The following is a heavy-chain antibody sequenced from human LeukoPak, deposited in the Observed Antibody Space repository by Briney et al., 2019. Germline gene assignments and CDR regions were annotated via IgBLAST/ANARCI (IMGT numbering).Heavy chain of an antibody. V-gene: IGHV3-7*04. CDR3: ARVMEAGYCSGGSCYHQPEYFDY. J-gene: IGHJ4*02. D-gene: IGHD2-15*01. Sequence: GGSLRLSCAASGFTFSSYWMRWVRQAPGKGLEWVANIKQDGSEKYYVDSVKGRFAISRDNAKNSLYLQMNSLRAEDTAVYYCARVMEAGYCSGGSCYHQPEYFDYWGQGTLVTVSS. CDR1: GFTFSSYW. CDR2: IKQDGSEK.